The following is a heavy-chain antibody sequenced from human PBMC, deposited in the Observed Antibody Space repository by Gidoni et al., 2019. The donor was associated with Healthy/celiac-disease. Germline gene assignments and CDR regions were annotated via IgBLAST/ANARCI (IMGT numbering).Heavy chain of an antibody. J-gene: IGHJ3*02. CDR1: GFTFGDYA. CDR2: IRSKAYGGTT. CDR3: TREESSSWYGAFDI. Sequence: EVQLVESGGGLVQPGRSLRLSCTASGFTFGDYAMSWVRQAPGKGLEWVGFIRSKAYGGTTEYAASVKGRFTISRDDSKSIAYLQMNSLKTEDTAVYYCTREESSSWYGAFDIWGQGTMVTVSS. V-gene: IGHV3-49*04. D-gene: IGHD6-13*01.